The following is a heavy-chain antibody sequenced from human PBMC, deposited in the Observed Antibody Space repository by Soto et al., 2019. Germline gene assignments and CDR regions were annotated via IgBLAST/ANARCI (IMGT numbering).Heavy chain of an antibody. CDR2: ISSDASIK. CDR3: SVTLNSCMEYTNSHY. J-gene: IGHJ4*02. V-gene: IGHV3-30-3*02. CDR1: GFTLGRYA. Sequence: QVQLLESRRGVVEPGRSLSLSCAASGFTLGRYAMHWIRHAPGKGLELVAVISSDASIKSYAVSVRGRFSSSGDNSKHTGYVQMNELRPADSAVYYCSVTLNSCMEYTNSHYRGEGSLMPVS. D-gene: IGHD4-4*01.